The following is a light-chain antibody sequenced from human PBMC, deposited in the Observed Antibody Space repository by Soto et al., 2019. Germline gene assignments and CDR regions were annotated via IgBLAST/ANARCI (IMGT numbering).Light chain of an antibody. Sequence: EIVMTQSPATLSVSPGERATLSCRASQSVSSNLAWYQQKPGQAPRLLIYGASTRATGIPARFSGSGSGTEFTLTISSLQSEDFAVYYCQQRSNWPKITFGQGTRLQI. CDR1: QSVSSN. CDR2: GAS. V-gene: IGKV3-15*01. J-gene: IGKJ5*01. CDR3: QQRSNWPKIT.